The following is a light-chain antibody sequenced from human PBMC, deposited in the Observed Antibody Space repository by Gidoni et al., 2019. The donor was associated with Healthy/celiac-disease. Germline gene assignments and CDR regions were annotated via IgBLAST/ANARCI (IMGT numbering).Light chain of an antibody. CDR3: QQYNSYPLT. Sequence: DIQMTQSPSTLSASVGDRVTITCRASQRISSWLAWYQQKPGKAPKLLIYKASSLESGVPSRFSGSGSGTEFTLTISSLQPDDFATYYCQQYNSYPLTFGGXTKVEIK. J-gene: IGKJ4*01. V-gene: IGKV1-5*03. CDR1: QRISSW. CDR2: KAS.